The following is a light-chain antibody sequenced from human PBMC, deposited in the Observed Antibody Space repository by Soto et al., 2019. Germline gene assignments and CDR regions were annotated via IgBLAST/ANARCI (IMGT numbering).Light chain of an antibody. CDR3: QQYNGWPPWT. J-gene: IGKJ1*01. Sequence: EIVMTQSPATLSVSPGERATLSCRASQSVSSNLAWYQQKPAQAPRLLISGASTRATGVPARFSGSGSGTAFTLTISSLQSEDFAVYYCQQYNGWPPWTFGQGTKVEI. V-gene: IGKV3-15*01. CDR1: QSVSSN. CDR2: GAS.